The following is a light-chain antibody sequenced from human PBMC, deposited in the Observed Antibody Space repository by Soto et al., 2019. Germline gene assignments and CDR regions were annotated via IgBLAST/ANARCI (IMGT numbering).Light chain of an antibody. CDR2: YDT. CDR1: NIGSKT. V-gene: IGLV3-21*04. Sequence: SYELTQPPSVSVAPGETARITCEGNNIGSKTVHWYQQKPGQAPVVVIYYDTDRPSGIPERFSGSISGNTATLNISNVEAGDEADYYCQVWDGGSGYVFGTGTKVTVL. CDR3: QVWDGGSGYV. J-gene: IGLJ1*01.